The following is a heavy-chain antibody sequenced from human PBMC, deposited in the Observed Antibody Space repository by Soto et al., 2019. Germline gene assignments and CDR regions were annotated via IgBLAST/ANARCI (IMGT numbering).Heavy chain of an antibody. Sequence: QITLKESGPPLVQPTQTLTLTCSFSGFSLITTGAGVGWIRQPPGKAPEWLALIYWDGEKRYSPALESRLTITKDSSKNQVVLTMTNMDPVDTATYYCARRQSIMIRGANAFDIWGQGTFLSVSS. J-gene: IGHJ3*02. D-gene: IGHD3-10*01. CDR3: ARRQSIMIRGANAFDI. CDR2: IYWDGEK. CDR1: GFSLITTGAG. V-gene: IGHV2-5*02.